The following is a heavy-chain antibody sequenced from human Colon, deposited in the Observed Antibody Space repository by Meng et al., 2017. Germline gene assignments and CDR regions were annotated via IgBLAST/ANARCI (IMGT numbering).Heavy chain of an antibody. D-gene: IGHD7-27*01. CDR2: GST. V-gene: IGHV4-61*01. CDR1: GSSVSDTKYA. Sequence: QVPRQESGPGLVRPSDTLSLTCTVSGSSVSDTKYAWSWIRQPTGKGLECIGYGSTNHNPSLKSRVTISVDTSKNQFSLTLNSVTAADTAVYYCARDNWGSLDYWGQGTLVTVSS. CDR3: ARDNWGSLDY. J-gene: IGHJ4*02.